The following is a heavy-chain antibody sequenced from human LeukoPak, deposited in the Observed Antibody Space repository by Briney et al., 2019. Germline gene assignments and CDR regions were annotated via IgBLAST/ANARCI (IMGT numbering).Heavy chain of an antibody. CDR2: TSSSSSYI. CDR3: ARAFSIVGATTRNYYYYYMDV. J-gene: IGHJ6*03. CDR1: GFTFSSYS. Sequence: GGSLRLSCAASGFTFSSYSMNWVRQAPGKGLEWVSSTSSSSSYIYYADSVKGRFTISRDNAKNSLYLQMNSLRAEDTAVYYCARAFSIVGATTRNYYYYYMDVWGKGTTVTVSS. V-gene: IGHV3-21*01. D-gene: IGHD1-26*01.